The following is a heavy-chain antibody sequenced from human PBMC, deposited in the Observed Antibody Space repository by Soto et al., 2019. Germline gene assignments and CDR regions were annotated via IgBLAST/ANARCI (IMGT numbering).Heavy chain of an antibody. Sequence: GGSLRLSCASSGFSFNTYGMYWVRQAPGKGLEWVAAISYDGSNQYHADSVKGRFTISRDNSKSTLYLQMNSLRVEDTAVYYCAKDIVKYTYGACDYWGQGALVTVSS. CDR1: GFSFNTYG. V-gene: IGHV3-30*18. CDR3: AKDIVKYTYGACDY. J-gene: IGHJ4*02. CDR2: ISYDGSNQ. D-gene: IGHD5-18*01.